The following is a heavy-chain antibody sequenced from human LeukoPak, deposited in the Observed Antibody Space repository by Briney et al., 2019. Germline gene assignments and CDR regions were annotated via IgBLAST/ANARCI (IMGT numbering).Heavy chain of an antibody. CDR3: ARDRYCSGGSCQRMANWFDP. J-gene: IGHJ5*02. Sequence: PKASVKVSCKASGGTFSSYAISWVRQAPGQGLEWMGRIIPILGIANYAQKFQGRVTITADKSTSTAYMELSSLRSEDTAVYYCARDRYCSGGSCQRMANWFDPWGQGTLDTVSS. CDR1: GGTFSSYA. D-gene: IGHD2-15*01. V-gene: IGHV1-69*04. CDR2: IIPILGIA.